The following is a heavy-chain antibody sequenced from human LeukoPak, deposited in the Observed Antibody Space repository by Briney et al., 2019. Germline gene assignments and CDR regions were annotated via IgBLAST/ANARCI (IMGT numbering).Heavy chain of an antibody. J-gene: IGHJ6*03. CDR3: ARGRVSSSTWYSTYYYYFYMDV. CDR2: IYYSGYT. D-gene: IGHD1-1*01. V-gene: IGHV4-59*01. CDR1: GGSISSYY. Sequence: SETLSLTCTVSGGSISSYYWSWIRQPPGRGLEWIGYIYYSGYTNYNPSLKSRVTISVDTSKNQFPLKLSPVTAADPAVYFCARGRVSSSTWYSTYYYYFYMDVWGKGTTVTVSS.